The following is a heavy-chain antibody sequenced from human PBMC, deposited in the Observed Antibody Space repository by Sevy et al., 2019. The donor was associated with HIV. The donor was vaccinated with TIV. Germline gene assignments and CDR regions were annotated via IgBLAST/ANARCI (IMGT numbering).Heavy chain of an antibody. J-gene: IGHJ4*02. D-gene: IGHD6-6*01. Sequence: SETLSLTCAVYGGSFSGYYWSWIRQPPGKGLEWIGEINHSGSTNYNPSLKSRVTISVDTSKNQFSLKLGSVTAADTAVYYCARTTSIAANLDYWGQGTLVTVSS. CDR1: GGSFSGYY. CDR3: ARTTSIAANLDY. CDR2: INHSGST. V-gene: IGHV4-34*01.